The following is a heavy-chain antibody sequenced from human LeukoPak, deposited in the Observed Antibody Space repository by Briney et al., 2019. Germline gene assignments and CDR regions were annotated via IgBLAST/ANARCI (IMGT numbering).Heavy chain of an antibody. CDR1: GFTFSSYG. CDR2: IWYDGSNK. D-gene: IGHD3-22*01. Sequence: PGGSLRFSCAASGFTFSSYGMHWVRQAPGKGLEWVAVIWYDGSNKYYADSVKGRFTISRDNSKNTLYLQMNSLRAEDTAVYYCARSPPRYDSSGYYYEDAFDIWGQGTMVTVSS. V-gene: IGHV3-33*01. CDR3: ARSPPRYDSSGYYYEDAFDI. J-gene: IGHJ3*02.